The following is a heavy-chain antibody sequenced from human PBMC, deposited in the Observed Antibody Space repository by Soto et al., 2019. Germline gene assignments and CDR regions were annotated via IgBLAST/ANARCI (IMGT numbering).Heavy chain of an antibody. CDR2: ISSSGSTI. D-gene: IGHD6-13*01. J-gene: IGHJ6*02. CDR3: ARVRVQYSSSWYSYYYGMDV. Sequence: GGSLRLSCAASGFTFSSYEMNWVRQAPGKGLEWVSYISSSGSTIYYADSVKGRFTISRDNAKNSLYLQMNSLRAEDTAVYYCARVRVQYSSSWYSYYYGMDVWGQGTTVTVSS. CDR1: GFTFSSYE. V-gene: IGHV3-48*03.